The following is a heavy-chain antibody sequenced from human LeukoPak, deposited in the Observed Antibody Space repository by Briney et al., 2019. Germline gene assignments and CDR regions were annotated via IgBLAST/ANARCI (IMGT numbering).Heavy chain of an antibody. V-gene: IGHV3-53*01. CDR2: IYSSGGT. Sequence: GGSLRLSCAASGFTVSSNYMNWVRRAPGKGLEWVSVIYSSGGTFYADSVRGRFTISRDNSKNTLYLQMNSLRGEDTAVYYCARSEYYFDYWGQGALVTVSS. D-gene: IGHD3-10*01. CDR3: ARSEYYFDY. CDR1: GFTVSSNY. J-gene: IGHJ4*02.